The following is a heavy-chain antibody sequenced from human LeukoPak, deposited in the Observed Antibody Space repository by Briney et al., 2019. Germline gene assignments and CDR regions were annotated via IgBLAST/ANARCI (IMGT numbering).Heavy chain of an antibody. CDR1: GYTFTSYG. V-gene: IGHV1-18*01. D-gene: IGHD2-15*01. CDR2: ISAYNGNT. CDR3: ARDKEPKYCSGGSCLYYYYYYMDV. Sequence: ASVKVSCKASGYTFTSYGISWVRQAPGQGLEWMGWISAYNGNTNYAQKPQGRVTMTTDTSTSTAYMELRSLRSDDTAVYYCARDKEPKYCSGGSCLYYYYYYMDVWGKGTAVTVSS. J-gene: IGHJ6*03.